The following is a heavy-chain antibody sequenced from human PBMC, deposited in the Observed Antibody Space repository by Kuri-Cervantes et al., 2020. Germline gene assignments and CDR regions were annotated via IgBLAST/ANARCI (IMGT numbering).Heavy chain of an antibody. CDR3: AKVAQAYFDY. V-gene: IGHV1-18*04. J-gene: IGHJ4*02. Sequence: ASVKVSCKASGYTFTGYYMHWVRQAPGQGLEWMGWISAYNGNTNYAQKLQGRVTMTTDTSTSTAYMELTSLTSDDTAVYYCAKVAQAYFDYWGQGTLVTVSS. CDR1: GYTFTGYY. CDR2: ISAYNGNT.